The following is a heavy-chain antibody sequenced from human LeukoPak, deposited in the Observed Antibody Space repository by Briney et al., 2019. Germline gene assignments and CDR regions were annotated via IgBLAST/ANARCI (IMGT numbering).Heavy chain of an antibody. Sequence: SSETLSLTCTVSGGSISSYYWSWIRQPSGKGLEWIGYNYYSGSTNYNPSLKSRVTISVDTSKNQFSLKLSSVTAADTAVYYCARGTREMRNYYGSGSYSHWFDPWGQGTLVTVSS. CDR2: NYYSGST. J-gene: IGHJ5*02. D-gene: IGHD3-10*01. CDR3: ARGTREMRNYYGSGSYSHWFDP. V-gene: IGHV4-59*01. CDR1: GGSISSYY.